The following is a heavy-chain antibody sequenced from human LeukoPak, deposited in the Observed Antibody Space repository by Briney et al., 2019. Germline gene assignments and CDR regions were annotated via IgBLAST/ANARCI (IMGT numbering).Heavy chain of an antibody. CDR1: GYTFTSYD. V-gene: IGHV1-8*01. CDR3: ARGQHHYDGSGSSYSFDD. D-gene: IGHD3-22*01. Sequence: GASVKVSCKASGYTFTSYDTNWVRQATGQGLEWMGWMNPNSGNAGYAQKFQGRLTMTMKTSVSTAYMELSSLRSEDTAVYYCARGQHHYDGSGSSYSFDDWGQGTLVTVSS. J-gene: IGHJ4*02. CDR2: MNPNSGNA.